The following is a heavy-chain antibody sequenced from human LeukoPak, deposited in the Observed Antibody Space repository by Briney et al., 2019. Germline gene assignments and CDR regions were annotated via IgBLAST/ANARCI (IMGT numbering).Heavy chain of an antibody. D-gene: IGHD2-15*01. Sequence: GGSLRLSCAASGFTFSDYYMSWIRQAPGKGLEWVSYISSSGSTIYYADSVKGRFTISRDNAKNSLYLQMNSLRAEDTAVYYCTTDPIVVVLAATYDAFDIWGQGTMVTVSS. CDR1: GFTFSDYY. V-gene: IGHV3-11*01. CDR3: TTDPIVVVLAATYDAFDI. J-gene: IGHJ3*02. CDR2: ISSSGSTI.